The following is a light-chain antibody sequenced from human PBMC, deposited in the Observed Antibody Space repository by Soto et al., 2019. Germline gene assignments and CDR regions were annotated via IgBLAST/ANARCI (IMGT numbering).Light chain of an antibody. Sequence: QSVLTQPPSVSAAPGKRGSIPFSGSSPNIGNNYLSWYRHLQGTAHKLPIYDKHNRPSGFPDRISSSKSGTSATLGITGLQTGDDAYDYCGSWDSRLYVYVLGTGTKVTVL. CDR2: DKH. CDR1: SPNIGNNY. V-gene: IGLV1-51*01. J-gene: IGLJ1*01. CDR3: GSWDSRLYVYV.